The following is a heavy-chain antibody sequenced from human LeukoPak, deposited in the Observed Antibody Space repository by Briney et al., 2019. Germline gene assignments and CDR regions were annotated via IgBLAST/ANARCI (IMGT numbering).Heavy chain of an antibody. CDR3: ARDGGRYYFDY. J-gene: IGHJ4*02. CDR1: VFTVSSNY. CDR2: TYSGGST. D-gene: IGHD1-26*01. V-gene: IGHV3-53*01. Sequence: SGGSLRLSCAPSVFTVSSNYMSCGRQAPGKGLEWVSVTYSGGSTYYADSVKGRFTISRDNSKNTLYLQMSSLRAEDTAVYYCARDGGRYYFDYWGQGTLVTVSS.